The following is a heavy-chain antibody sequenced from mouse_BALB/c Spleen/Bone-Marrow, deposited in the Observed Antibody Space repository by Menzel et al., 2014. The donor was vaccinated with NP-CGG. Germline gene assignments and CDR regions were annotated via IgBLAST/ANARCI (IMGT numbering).Heavy chain of an antibody. Sequence: LVTAGASVKISCKASGYSFTGYYMHWVKQSHGKSLEWIGYISCYNGATSYNQKFKGKATFTVDTSSSTAYMQFNSLTSEDSAVYYCARGDGYYVYFDDWGQGNTLTV. D-gene: IGHD2-3*01. J-gene: IGHJ2*01. CDR2: ISCYNGAT. CDR3: ARGDGYYVYFDD. CDR1: GYSFTGYY. V-gene: IGHV1S34*01.